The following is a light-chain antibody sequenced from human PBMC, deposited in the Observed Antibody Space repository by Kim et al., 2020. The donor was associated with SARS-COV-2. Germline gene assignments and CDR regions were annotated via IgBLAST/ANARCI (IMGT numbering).Light chain of an antibody. CDR2: DAS. V-gene: IGKV1D-13*01. CDR3: QQFNNYPLT. Sequence: ASVGDRVTITCRSSQDISSALAWYQQRPGKPPNLLIYDASSLESGVPSRFSGSGSGTDFTLTISSLQPEDCATYYCQQFNNYPLTFGGGTKVDIK. CDR1: QDISSA. J-gene: IGKJ4*01.